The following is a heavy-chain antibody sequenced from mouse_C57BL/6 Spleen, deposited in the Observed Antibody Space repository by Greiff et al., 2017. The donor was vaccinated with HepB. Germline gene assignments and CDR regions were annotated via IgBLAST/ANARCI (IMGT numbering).Heavy chain of an antibody. V-gene: IGHV1-55*01. CDR1: GYTFTSYW. D-gene: IGHD2-3*01. CDR2: IYPGSGST. CDR3: ARPDGYYAMDY. J-gene: IGHJ4*01. Sequence: VQLQQSGAELVKPGASVKMSCKASGYTFTSYWITWVKQRPGQGLEWIGDIYPGSGSTNYNEKFKSKATLTVDTSSSTAYMQLSSLTSEDSAVYYCARPDGYYAMDYWGQGTSVTVSS.